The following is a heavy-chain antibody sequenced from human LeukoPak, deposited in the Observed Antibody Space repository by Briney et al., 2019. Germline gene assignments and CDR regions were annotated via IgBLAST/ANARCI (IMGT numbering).Heavy chain of an antibody. CDR3: ARTYYYDSSGYLGLFY. CDR1: GYTFTSYY. D-gene: IGHD3-22*01. J-gene: IGHJ4*02. Sequence: ASVKVSCKASGYTFTSYYMHWVRQAPGQGLEWMGIINPSGGSTSYAQKFQGKVTITTDESTSTAYMELSSLRSEDTAVYYCARTYYYDSSGYLGLFYWGQGTLVTVSS. CDR2: INPSGGST. V-gene: IGHV1-46*01.